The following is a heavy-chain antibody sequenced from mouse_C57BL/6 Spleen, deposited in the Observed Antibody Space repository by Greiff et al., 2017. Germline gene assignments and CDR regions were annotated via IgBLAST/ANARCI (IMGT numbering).Heavy chain of an antibody. CDR3: AREGMRWLNDY. CDR2: IDPSDSYT. CDR1: GYTFTSYW. D-gene: IGHD1-1*02. V-gene: IGHV1-59*01. Sequence: QVQLQQPGAELVRPGTSVKLSCKASGYTFTSYWMHWVKQRPGQGLEWIGVIDPSDSYTNYTQKFKGKATLTVDTSSSTAYMQLSSLTSEDSAVYYCAREGMRWLNDYWGQGTTLTVSS. J-gene: IGHJ2*01.